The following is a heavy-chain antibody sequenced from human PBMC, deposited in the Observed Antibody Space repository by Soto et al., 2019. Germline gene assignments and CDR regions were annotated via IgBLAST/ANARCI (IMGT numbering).Heavy chain of an antibody. J-gene: IGHJ4*02. D-gene: IGHD2-21*02. Sequence: GVSLRLSWAASGCNFSSRSMSWVRQAPGKGLEWVSYISSSSSTIYYADSVKGRFTISRDNAKNSLYLQMHSLRDGDTAVYYCARVKVVTATDFWGQGTLVTVSS. CDR3: ARVKVVTATDF. CDR2: ISSSSSTI. V-gene: IGHV3-48*02. CDR1: GCNFSSRS.